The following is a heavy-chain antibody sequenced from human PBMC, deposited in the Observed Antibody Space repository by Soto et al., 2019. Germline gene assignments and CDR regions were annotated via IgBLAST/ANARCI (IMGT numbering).Heavy chain of an antibody. D-gene: IGHD1-26*01. CDR3: AKVPVGATGRFDY. CDR2: ISGSGGST. J-gene: IGHJ4*02. Sequence: GGSLRLSCAGSGFTFSTYAMSWVRQAPGKGLAWASAISGSGGSTYYADSVKGRFTISRDNSKNTLYLQMNSLRAEDTALYYCAKVPVGATGRFDYWGQGTLVTVSS. CDR1: GFTFSTYA. V-gene: IGHV3-23*01.